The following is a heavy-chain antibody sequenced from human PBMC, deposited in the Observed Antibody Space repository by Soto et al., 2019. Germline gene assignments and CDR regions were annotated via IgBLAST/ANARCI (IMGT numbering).Heavy chain of an antibody. CDR1: GFTFSSYG. CDR2: ISYDGSNK. V-gene: IGHV3-30*18. J-gene: IGHJ4*02. CDR3: TKSELGELDYGDYPVGGDY. D-gene: IGHD4-17*01. Sequence: QVQLVESGGGVVQPGRSLRLSCAASGFTFSSYGMHWVRQAPGKGLEWVAVISYDGSNKYYADSVKGRFTISRDNSKNTLYLQMNSLRAEDTAVYYCTKSELGELDYGDYPVGGDYWGQGTLVTVSS.